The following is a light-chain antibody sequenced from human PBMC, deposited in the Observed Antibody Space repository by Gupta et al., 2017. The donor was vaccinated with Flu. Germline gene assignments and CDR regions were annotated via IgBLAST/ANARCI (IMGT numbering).Light chain of an antibody. CDR1: PGVLYSSNNKNY. CDR3: HQYYSTFAFT. V-gene: IGKV4-1*01. J-gene: IGKJ3*01. CDR2: WAS. Sequence: LRDRAPINCKSSPGVLYSSNNKNYLAWYLQKPGQPPKLLIYWASTRESGFPARFMSSGSCTAFTLIISSLQAEDVSVDYCHQYYSTFAFTFGPGTKVDIK.